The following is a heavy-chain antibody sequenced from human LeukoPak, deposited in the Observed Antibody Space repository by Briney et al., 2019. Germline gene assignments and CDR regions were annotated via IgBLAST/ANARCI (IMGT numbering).Heavy chain of an antibody. Sequence: GGSLRLSCTASGFTLSSYWMHWVRHAPGKGLVWVSYINNDGSGATYADSVKGRFTISRDNAKNTLYLQMNSLRAEDTAVYYCARDQWGPDYFDYWGQGTLVTVSS. CDR2: INNDGSGA. CDR1: GFTLSSYW. V-gene: IGHV3-74*01. CDR3: ARDQWGPDYFDY. D-gene: IGHD2-8*01. J-gene: IGHJ4*02.